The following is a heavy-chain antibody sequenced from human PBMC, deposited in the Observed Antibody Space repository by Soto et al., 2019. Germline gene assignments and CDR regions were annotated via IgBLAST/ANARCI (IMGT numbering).Heavy chain of an antibody. V-gene: IGHV4-34*01. Sequence: SETLSLTCAVYGGSFSGYYWSWIRQPPGKGLEWIGEINHSGSTNYNPSLKSRVTISVDTSKNQSSLKLSSVTAADTAVYYCVEFYYGMDVWGQGTTVTVSS. D-gene: IGHD3-10*01. CDR3: VEFYYGMDV. CDR1: GGSFSGYY. CDR2: INHSGST. J-gene: IGHJ6*02.